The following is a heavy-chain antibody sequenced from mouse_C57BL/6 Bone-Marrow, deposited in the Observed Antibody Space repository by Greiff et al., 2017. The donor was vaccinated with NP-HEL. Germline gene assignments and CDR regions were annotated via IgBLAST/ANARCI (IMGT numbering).Heavy chain of an antibody. CDR1: GYTFTSYW. V-gene: IGHV1-74*01. J-gene: IGHJ2*02. CDR3: AIWVGGLR. Sequence: QVQLQQPGAELVKPGASVKVSCKASGYTFTSYWMHWVKQRPGQGLEWIGRIHPSASDTNYNQKFKGKATLTVDKSSRTAYMQLSSRTSEDSAVYYCAIWVGGLRWGQGTSLTVSS. CDR2: IHPSASDT. D-gene: IGHD1-1*01.